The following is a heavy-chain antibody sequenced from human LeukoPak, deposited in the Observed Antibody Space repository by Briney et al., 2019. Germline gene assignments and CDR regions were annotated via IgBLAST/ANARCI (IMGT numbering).Heavy chain of an antibody. CDR2: VDYTGET. J-gene: IGHJ3*02. Sequence: SETLSLTCSVSGASISSSRLYGGWVRQPPGKDLEWIASVDYTGETYYNPSLKSRVTISVDTSKNQFFLRLTTVTAADTAVYYCVRGPGRDSGEAFDIWGQGTMVTVSS. V-gene: IGHV4-39*07. CDR3: VRGPGRDSGEAFDI. CDR1: GASISSSRLY. D-gene: IGHD6-19*01.